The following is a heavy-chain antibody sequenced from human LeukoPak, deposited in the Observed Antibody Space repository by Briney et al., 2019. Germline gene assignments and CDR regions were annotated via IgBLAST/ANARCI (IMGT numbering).Heavy chain of an antibody. CDR2: IYYSGST. Sequence: SETLSLTGTVSGGSTSSYYWSWIRQPPGKGLEWIGYIYYSGSTNYNPSLKSRVTISVDTSKNQFSLKLSSVTAADTAVYYCARARRCTAMDNNYYYYYMDVWGKGTTVTVSS. CDR3: ARARRCTAMDNNYYYYYMDV. CDR1: GGSTSSYY. D-gene: IGHD5-18*01. J-gene: IGHJ6*03. V-gene: IGHV4-59*01.